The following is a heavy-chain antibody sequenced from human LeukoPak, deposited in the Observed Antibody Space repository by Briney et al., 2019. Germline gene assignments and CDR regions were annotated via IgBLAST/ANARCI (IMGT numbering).Heavy chain of an antibody. D-gene: IGHD6-19*01. Sequence: ASVKVSCKVSGYTLTELSMHWVRQAPGKGLEWMGGFDPEDGETIYAQKFQGRVTMTEDTSTDTAYMELSSLRSEDTAVYYCTSGWYTLNAFDIWGQGTMVTVSS. CDR1: GYTLTELS. CDR3: TSGWYTLNAFDI. J-gene: IGHJ3*02. V-gene: IGHV1-24*01. CDR2: FDPEDGET.